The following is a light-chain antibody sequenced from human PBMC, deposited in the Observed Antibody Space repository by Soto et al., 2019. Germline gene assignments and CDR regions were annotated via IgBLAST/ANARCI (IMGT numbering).Light chain of an antibody. CDR1: TSDVGGYNS. CDR2: EVS. Sequence: QLVLTQPASVSGSPGQSITVSCTGTTSDVGGYNSVSWYQQHPGKAPKLIIHEVSNRPSGVSNRFSGSKSGNTASLTISGLQAEDEADYYCSSYTSSSTYVFGSGTKLTVL. J-gene: IGLJ1*01. V-gene: IGLV2-14*01. CDR3: SSYTSSSTYV.